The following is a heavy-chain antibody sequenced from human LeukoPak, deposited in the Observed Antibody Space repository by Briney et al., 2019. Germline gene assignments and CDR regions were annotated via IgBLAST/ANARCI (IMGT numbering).Heavy chain of an antibody. CDR3: ARAYYYDSSGSNIRVDAFDI. J-gene: IGHJ3*02. CDR2: IYTSGST. V-gene: IGHV4-4*07. Sequence: SETLSLTCTVSGGSISSYYWSWIRPPAGKGLEWIGRIYTSGSTNYNPSLKSRVTMSVDTSKNQFSLKLSSVTAADTAVYYCARAYYYDSSGSNIRVDAFDIWGQGTMVTVSS. D-gene: IGHD3-22*01. CDR1: GGSISSYY.